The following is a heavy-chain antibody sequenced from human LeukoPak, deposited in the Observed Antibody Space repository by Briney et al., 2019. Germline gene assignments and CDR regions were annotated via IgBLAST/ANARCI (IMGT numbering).Heavy chain of an antibody. CDR1: GFTFSSYA. V-gene: IGHV3-48*01. CDR3: ARRVATGIDY. CDR2: ISSSTSTI. D-gene: IGHD5-12*01. J-gene: IGHJ4*02. Sequence: GGSLRLSCAASGFTFSSYAMSWVRQAPGKGLEWVSYISSSTSTIYYADSVKGRFTISRDNAKDSLYLQMNSLRAEDTAVYYCARRVATGIDYWGQGTLVTVSS.